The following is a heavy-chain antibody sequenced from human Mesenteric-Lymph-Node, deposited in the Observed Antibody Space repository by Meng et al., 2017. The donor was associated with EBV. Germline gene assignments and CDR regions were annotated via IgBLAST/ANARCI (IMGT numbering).Heavy chain of an antibody. CDR2: IFNSGST. Sequence: QAQLQESGPGLVKPSETLSLTCTVSGDSVSSTRCYWSWIRQPPGRGLEWIGYIFNSGSTNYNPSLRSRATISVDTSRNQFSLTLNSVTAADTAVYYCARVSGPYYSPWFDPWGQGSLVTVSS. V-gene: IGHV4-61*01. J-gene: IGHJ5*02. CDR1: GDSVSSTRCY. D-gene: IGHD2/OR15-2a*01. CDR3: ARVSGPYYSPWFDP.